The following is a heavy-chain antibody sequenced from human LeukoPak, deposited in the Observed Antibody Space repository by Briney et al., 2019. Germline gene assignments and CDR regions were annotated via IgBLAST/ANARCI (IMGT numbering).Heavy chain of an antibody. CDR2: ISYDGSNE. D-gene: IGHD6-19*01. CDR3: ARSGSGWYEGFDY. Sequence: GRSLRLSCAASEFTFNDYAIHWVRQAPGKGLEWVAVISYDGSNEYYADSVKGRFTISRDNSKNTLYLQMNSLRAEDTAVYYCARSGSGWYEGFDYWGQGTLVTVSS. CDR1: EFTFNDYA. V-gene: IGHV3-30-3*01. J-gene: IGHJ4*02.